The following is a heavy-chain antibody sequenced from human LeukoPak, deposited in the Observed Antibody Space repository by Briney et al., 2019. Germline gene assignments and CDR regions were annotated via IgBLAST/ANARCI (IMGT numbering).Heavy chain of an antibody. D-gene: IGHD3-9*01. CDR3: ARDRGGLRYFDWLSWFDP. V-gene: IGHV1-3*01. J-gene: IGHJ5*02. CDR1: GYTFTSYA. CDR2: INAGNGNT. Sequence: ASVKVSCKASGYTFTSYAMHWVRQAPGQRLEWMGWINAGNGNTKYSQKFQGRVTMTTDTSTSTAYMELRSLRSDDTAVYYCARDRGGLRYFDWLSWFDPWGQGTLVTVSS.